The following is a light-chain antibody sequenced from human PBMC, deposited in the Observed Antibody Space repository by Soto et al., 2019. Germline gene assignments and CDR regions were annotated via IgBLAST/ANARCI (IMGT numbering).Light chain of an antibody. CDR1: QSVSSSY. Sequence: EIVLTQSPGTLSLSPGERATLSCRASQSVSSSYLAWYQQKPGQAPRLLIYGASSRATGIPDRFSGSGSGTEFTLTISSLQPDDFATYYCQQYNTYPWTFGQGTKV. CDR3: QQYNTYPWT. V-gene: IGKV3-20*01. J-gene: IGKJ1*01. CDR2: GAS.